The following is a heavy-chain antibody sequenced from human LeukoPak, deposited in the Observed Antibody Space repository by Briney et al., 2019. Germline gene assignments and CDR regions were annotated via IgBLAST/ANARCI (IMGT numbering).Heavy chain of an antibody. Sequence: GGSLRLSCAASGFTFNNAWMNWVRQAPGRGLEWVGRIKTKTDGGTTAYAAPVNGRFTISRDDSQNMLSLQMNNLRTEDTAVYFCTTITWRLEMDYWGQGTLVTVSS. V-gene: IGHV3-15*01. CDR2: IKTKTDGGTT. CDR1: GFTFNNAW. D-gene: IGHD5-24*01. J-gene: IGHJ4*02. CDR3: TTITWRLEMDY.